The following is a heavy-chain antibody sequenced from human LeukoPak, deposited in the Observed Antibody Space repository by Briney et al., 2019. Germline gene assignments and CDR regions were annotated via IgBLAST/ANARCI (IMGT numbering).Heavy chain of an antibody. CDR3: AKDLSRFNWNYESLDY. V-gene: IGHV3-30*02. Sequence: QPGGSLTLSCAASGFTFSTYGMNWVRQAPGKGLDWVAFIRYDGSNKYYADSVKGRFTISRDNSKSTLYLQMNSLRAEDTAVYYCAKDLSRFNWNYESLDYWGQGTLVTVSS. CDR1: GFTFSTYG. J-gene: IGHJ4*02. D-gene: IGHD1-7*01. CDR2: IRYDGSNK.